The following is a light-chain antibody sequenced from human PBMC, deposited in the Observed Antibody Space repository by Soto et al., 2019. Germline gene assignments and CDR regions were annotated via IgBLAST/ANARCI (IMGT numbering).Light chain of an antibody. CDR1: QSVRSSY. Sequence: EIVLTQSPGTLSLSPGERATLSCRASQSVRSSYLAWYQQKPGQAPRLLIYGASSRATGIPDRFSGSGSGTDFTLTISRLDLEDFSFYYCQQYGSSPTFGGGTKVEIK. CDR3: QQYGSSPT. CDR2: GAS. J-gene: IGKJ4*01. V-gene: IGKV3-20*01.